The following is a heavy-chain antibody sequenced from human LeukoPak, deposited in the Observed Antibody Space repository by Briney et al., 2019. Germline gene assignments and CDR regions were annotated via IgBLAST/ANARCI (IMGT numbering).Heavy chain of an antibody. D-gene: IGHD6-13*01. J-gene: IGHJ3*02. CDR3: ARPSYSSSWYHDAFDI. Sequence: ASVKVSCKASGYTFTCYYMHWVRQAPGQGLEWMGWIDPNSGGTNYAQKFQGRVTMTRDTSISTAYMELSRLRSDDTAVYYCARPSYSSSWYHDAFDIWGQGTMVTVSS. V-gene: IGHV1-2*02. CDR2: IDPNSGGT. CDR1: GYTFTCYY.